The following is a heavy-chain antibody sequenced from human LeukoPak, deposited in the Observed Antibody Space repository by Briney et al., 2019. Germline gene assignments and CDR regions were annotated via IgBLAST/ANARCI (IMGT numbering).Heavy chain of an antibody. Sequence: GGSLRLSCAASGFTFSSYEMNWVRQAPGKGLEWVSYISSSGSTIYYADSVKGRFTISRDNAKNSLYLQMNSLRAEDTAVYYCARSTTETSWIDPWGQGTLVTVSS. CDR1: GFTFSSYE. J-gene: IGHJ5*02. D-gene: IGHD4-17*01. CDR3: ARSTTETSWIDP. CDR2: ISSSGSTI. V-gene: IGHV3-48*03.